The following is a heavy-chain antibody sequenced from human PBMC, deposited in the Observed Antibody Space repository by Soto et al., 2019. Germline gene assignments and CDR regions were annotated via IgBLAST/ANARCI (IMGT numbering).Heavy chain of an antibody. CDR1: GGSISSSNW. J-gene: IGHJ4*02. CDR3: ARRYGGAVDY. D-gene: IGHD3-10*01. CDR2: IYHSGST. V-gene: IGHV4-4*02. Sequence: SETLSLTCAVSGGSISSSNWWSWVRQPPGKGLEWIGEIYHSGSTNYNPSLKSRVTLSVDTSKNQFSLKLSSVTAADTAVYYCARRYGGAVDYWGQGTLVTSPQ.